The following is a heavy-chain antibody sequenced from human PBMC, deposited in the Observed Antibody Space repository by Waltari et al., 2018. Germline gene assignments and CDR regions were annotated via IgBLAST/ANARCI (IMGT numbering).Heavy chain of an antibody. Sequence: DVQLVASGGGLVQPGESLRLSCAASGFTFSIYWMHWVSQVPGKGPIWVSRINRDANRKEYADSVKGRFSISRDNAKNMLYLQMNSLRAEDTAVYYCARSTLSGASYLDNWGQGTLVTVSS. D-gene: IGHD7-27*01. CDR2: INRDANRK. CDR3: ARSTLSGASYLDN. CDR1: GFTFSIYW. V-gene: IGHV3-74*01. J-gene: IGHJ4*02.